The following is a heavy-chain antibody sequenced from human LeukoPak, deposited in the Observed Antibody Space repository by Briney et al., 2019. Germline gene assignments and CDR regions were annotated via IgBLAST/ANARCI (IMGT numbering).Heavy chain of an antibody. CDR3: AKGRSEGSGTYYPSFDD. V-gene: IGHV3-11*01. J-gene: IGHJ4*02. Sequence: GGSLRLSCAASGFTFSDHYMSWIRQSPGKGLEYISYISSTGKTIYYADSLRGRLTISRDNSQNTVYLQLNSLRADDTAVYYCAKGRSEGSGTYYPSFDDWGQGTLVTVSS. D-gene: IGHD3-10*01. CDR1: GFTFSDHY. CDR2: ISSTGKTI.